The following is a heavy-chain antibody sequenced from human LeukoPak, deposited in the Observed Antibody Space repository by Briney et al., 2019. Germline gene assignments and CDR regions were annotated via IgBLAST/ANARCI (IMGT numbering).Heavy chain of an antibody. J-gene: IGHJ4*02. CDR1: GFTFSSFE. CDR2: ISSSSSYI. Sequence: GGSLRLSCAASGFTFSSFEMKWVRQAPGKGLEWVSSISSSSSYIYYADSVKGRFTISRDNAKNSLYLQMNSLRAEDTAVYYCARDFTQWLVLSYWGQGTLVTVSS. V-gene: IGHV3-21*01. CDR3: ARDFTQWLVLSY. D-gene: IGHD6-19*01.